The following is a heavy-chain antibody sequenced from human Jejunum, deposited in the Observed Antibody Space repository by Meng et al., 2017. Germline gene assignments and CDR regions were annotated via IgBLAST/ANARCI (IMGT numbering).Heavy chain of an antibody. J-gene: IGHJ4*02. V-gene: IGHV3-7*01. CDR3: AGDDWAATAVWYLDY. Sequence: GESLKISCAASGFTFYYYWMTWVRQAPGKGLEWVANIKHDGSDKYYVDSVKGRFTISRDNAKNSLYLQMNSLRADDTAMYYCAGDDWAATAVWYLDYWGQGTLVTVSS. CDR2: IKHDGSDK. D-gene: IGHD6-13*01. CDR1: GFTFYYYW.